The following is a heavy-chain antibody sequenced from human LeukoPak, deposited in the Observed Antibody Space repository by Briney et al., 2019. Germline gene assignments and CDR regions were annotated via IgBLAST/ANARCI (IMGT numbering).Heavy chain of an antibody. CDR2: VSGGGSTV. CDR1: GFTFSDHI. J-gene: IGHJ4*02. CDR3: VRQLAS. Sequence: PGGSLRLSCAASGFTFSDHIMNWVRQLPGKRLEWVAYVSGGGSTVYYADSVKGRFTISRDNGKSSLYLQMNSLRVEDTALYYCVRQLASWGQGTLVTVSS. V-gene: IGHV3-48*01.